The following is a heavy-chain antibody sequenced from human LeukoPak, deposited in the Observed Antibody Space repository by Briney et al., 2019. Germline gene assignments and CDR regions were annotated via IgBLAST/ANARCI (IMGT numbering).Heavy chain of an antibody. J-gene: IGHJ5*02. D-gene: IGHD4-17*01. Sequence: GGSLRLSCAASGFTFSSFEMNWVRQAPGKGLEWVSYINLSGGTVYYADSVKGRFTISRDNSKNTLYLQMNSLRAEDTAVYYCARTVGYGDYHWFDPWGQGTLVTVSS. CDR1: GFTFSSFE. CDR2: INLSGGTV. V-gene: IGHV3-48*03. CDR3: ARTVGYGDYHWFDP.